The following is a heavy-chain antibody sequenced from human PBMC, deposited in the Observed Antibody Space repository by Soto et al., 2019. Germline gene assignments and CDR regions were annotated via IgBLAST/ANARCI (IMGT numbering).Heavy chain of an antibody. D-gene: IGHD6-13*01. CDR2: IYYSGST. CDR1: GGFLSRGGYY. Sequence: SGTVSLTYTFSGGFLSRGGYYWSWIRQHPGKGLEWSGDIYYSGSTYYNPSLKSRVTISVDTSKNQFSLKLSSVTAADTAVYYCARVSDLQQLVRVFDYWGQGTLVTVSS. CDR3: ARVSDLQQLVRVFDY. J-gene: IGHJ4*02. V-gene: IGHV4-31*03.